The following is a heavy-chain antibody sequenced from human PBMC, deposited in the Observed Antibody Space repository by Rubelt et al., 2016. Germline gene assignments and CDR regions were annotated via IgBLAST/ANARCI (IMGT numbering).Heavy chain of an antibody. CDR3: ARDPRVYYFDY. V-gene: IGHV1-18*01. CDR2: ISAYNGDT. Sequence: QVQLVQSGAEVKKPGASVKVSCKTSGYTFTNYGISWLRQAPGQGLEWMGWISAYNGDTKLAKGFQGRVNMTTDTSTRTGYMELRSLRSDDTAVYYCARDPRVYYFDYWGQGTLVTVSS. J-gene: IGHJ4*02. CDR1: GYTFTNYG.